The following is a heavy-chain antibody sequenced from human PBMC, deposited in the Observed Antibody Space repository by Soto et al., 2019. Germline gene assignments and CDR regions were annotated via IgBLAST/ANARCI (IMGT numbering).Heavy chain of an antibody. Sequence: ASEKVSCKASGSTFTSYGISWLRPSPRQRLEWMGWINPNSGGTKYAQKFQGWVTMTRDTSISTAYMERSRLRSDDTAVYYCARDAGVAVTGTRSDAFDIWGQGTMVTVSS. CDR2: INPNSGGT. V-gene: IGHV1-2*04. D-gene: IGHD6-19*01. CDR3: ARDAGVAVTGTRSDAFDI. J-gene: IGHJ3*02. CDR1: GSTFTSYG.